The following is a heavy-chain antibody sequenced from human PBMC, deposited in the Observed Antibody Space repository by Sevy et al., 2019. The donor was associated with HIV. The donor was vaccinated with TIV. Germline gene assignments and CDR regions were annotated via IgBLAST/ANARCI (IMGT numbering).Heavy chain of an antibody. V-gene: IGHV3-66*01. CDR1: GFTVSSNY. D-gene: IGHD3-22*01. J-gene: IGHJ5*02. CDR2: IYSGGRT. CDR3: ARGGIVVANNWFDP. Sequence: GGSLRLSCAASGFTVSSNYMSWVRQAPGKGLEWVSVIYSGGRTYYADSVKGRFTISRDNSKNTLYLQMNSLGAEDTAVYYCARGGIVVANNWFDPWGQGTLVTVSS.